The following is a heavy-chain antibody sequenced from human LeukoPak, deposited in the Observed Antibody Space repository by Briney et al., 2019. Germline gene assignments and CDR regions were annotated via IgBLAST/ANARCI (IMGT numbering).Heavy chain of an antibody. CDR1: GGSISSGDYY. Sequence: SQTLSLTCTVSGGSISSGDYYWCWIRQPPGKGLEWIGYIYYSGSTYYNPSLKSRVTISVDTSKNQFSLKLSSVTAADTAVYYCARDAMVRGVISMYYYYYGMDVWGQGTTVTVSS. J-gene: IGHJ6*02. CDR3: ARDAMVRGVISMYYYYYGMDV. D-gene: IGHD3-10*01. V-gene: IGHV4-30-4*01. CDR2: IYYSGST.